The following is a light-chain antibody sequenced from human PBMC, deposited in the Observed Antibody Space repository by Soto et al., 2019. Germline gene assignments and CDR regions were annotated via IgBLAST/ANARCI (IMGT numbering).Light chain of an antibody. J-gene: IGKJ1*01. CDR3: QQYNNWPRT. CDR2: GAS. Sequence: EIVMTQSPATLSVSPGERATLSCRASQSVSSNLAWYQQKPGQAPRLLIYGASTRATGIPARFSGRGSGTEFPLTISSLLSEDFAVYYCQQYNNWPRTFGQGTKVEIK. V-gene: IGKV3-15*01. CDR1: QSVSSN.